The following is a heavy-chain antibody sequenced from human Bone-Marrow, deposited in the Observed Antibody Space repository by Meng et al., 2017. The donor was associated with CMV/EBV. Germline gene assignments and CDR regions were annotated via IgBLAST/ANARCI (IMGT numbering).Heavy chain of an antibody. D-gene: IGHD4-11*01. J-gene: IGHJ6*02. V-gene: IGHV1-24*01. CDR1: GYTLTELS. CDR3: ATDLGGGSKGHYYYYYGMDV. Sequence: ASVKVSCKVSGYTLTELSMHWVRQAPGKGLEWMGGFDPEDGETIYAQKFQGRVTMTEDTSTDTAYMELSSLRSEDTAVYYCATDLGGGSKGHYYYYYGMDVWGQGTTVTV. CDR2: FDPEDGET.